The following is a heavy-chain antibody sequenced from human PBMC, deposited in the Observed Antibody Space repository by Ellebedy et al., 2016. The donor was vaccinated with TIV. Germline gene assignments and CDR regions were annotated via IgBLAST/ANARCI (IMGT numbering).Heavy chain of an antibody. J-gene: IGHJ3*02. D-gene: IGHD1-26*01. CDR3: ARHKSGSFRSAFDI. CDR2: IFPGDSET. CDR1: GYNFANYW. Sequence: PGGSLRLSCKGSGYNFANYWIGWVRQMPGKGLEWIGIIFPGDSETRYSPSFQGQVTISADKSISTAYLQWSSLKASDTAIYYCARHKSGSFRSAFDIWGQGTMVTVSS. V-gene: IGHV5-51*01.